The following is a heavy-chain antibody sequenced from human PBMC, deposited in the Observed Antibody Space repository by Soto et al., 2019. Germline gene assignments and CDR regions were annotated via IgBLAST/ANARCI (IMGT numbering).Heavy chain of an antibody. CDR2: INHSGSN. CDR1: GGSFSTYY. V-gene: IGHV4-34*01. J-gene: IGHJ3*02. Sequence: QLQQWGAGLLKPSETLSLTCVVSGGSFSTYYYNWIRQSPGKGLEWIGEINHSGSNNYSPSLKSRVTMSLDPSKNQFSLKLTSVTAADTAVYYCARGRSNDWKVAFDIWGQGTMVTVSS. D-gene: IGHD1-1*01. CDR3: ARGRSNDWKVAFDI.